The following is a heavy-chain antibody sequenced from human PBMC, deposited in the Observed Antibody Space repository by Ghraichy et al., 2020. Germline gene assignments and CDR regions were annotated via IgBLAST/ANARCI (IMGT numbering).Heavy chain of an antibody. CDR3: ARDRKTRIAAASRGYRRTASWFDP. Sequence: SETLSLTCTVSGGSISSGDYYWSWIRQPPGKGLEWIGYIYYSGSTYYNPSLKSRVTISVDTSKNQFSLKLSSVTAADTAVYYCARDRKTRIAAASRGYRRTASWFDPWGQGTLVTVSS. D-gene: IGHD6-13*01. CDR1: GGSISSGDYY. V-gene: IGHV4-30-4*08. CDR2: IYYSGST. J-gene: IGHJ5*02.